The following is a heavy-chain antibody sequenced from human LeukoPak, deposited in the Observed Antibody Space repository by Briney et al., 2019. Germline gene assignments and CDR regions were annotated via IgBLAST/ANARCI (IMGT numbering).Heavy chain of an antibody. CDR1: GGSISSFY. D-gene: IGHD2-15*01. CDR3: AREIYCSGGSCYLDAFDI. Sequence: PSETLSLTCTVSGGSISSFYWSWIRQPAGKGLEWIGRIYSSGNTNYNPSLKSRVTMSVDTSKNQFSLKLASVTDADTAVYYCAREIYCSGGSCYLDAFDIWGQGTLVTVSS. J-gene: IGHJ3*02. CDR2: IYSSGNT. V-gene: IGHV4-4*07.